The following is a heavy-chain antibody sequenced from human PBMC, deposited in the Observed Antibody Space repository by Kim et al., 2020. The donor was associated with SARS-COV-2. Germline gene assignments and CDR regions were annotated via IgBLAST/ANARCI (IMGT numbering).Heavy chain of an antibody. J-gene: IGHJ4*02. CDR2: IYYSGST. CDR1: GGSISSGGYY. V-gene: IGHV4-31*03. CDR3: ARGLHYPGDYAVTTPPFDY. D-gene: IGHD4-17*01. Sequence: SETLSLTCTVSGGSISSGGYYWSWIRQHPGKGLEWIGYIYYSGSTYYNPSLKSRVTISVDTSKNQFSLKLSSVTAADTAVYYCARGLHYPGDYAVTTPPFDYWGQGTLVTVSS.